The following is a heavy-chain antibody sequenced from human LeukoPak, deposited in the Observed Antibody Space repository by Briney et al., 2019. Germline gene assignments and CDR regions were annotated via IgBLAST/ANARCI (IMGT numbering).Heavy chain of an antibody. CDR1: GYTLTKLS. CDR3: TPLRWSAGGPFDY. J-gene: IGHJ4*02. CDR2: FDPENGAP. D-gene: IGHD6-13*01. Sequence: ASVKVSCKASGYTLTKLSMHWVRQSPGRGLEWMGGFDPENGAPVYSPKFQGRITLTEDTLTETAYMELTRLRSDDTAIYYCTPLRWSAGGPFDYWGQGTLVTVSS. V-gene: IGHV1-24*01.